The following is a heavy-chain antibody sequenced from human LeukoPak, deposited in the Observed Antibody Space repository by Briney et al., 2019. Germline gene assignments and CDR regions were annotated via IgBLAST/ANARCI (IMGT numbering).Heavy chain of an antibody. CDR1: GGSISSSTHY. J-gene: IGHJ3*02. CDR2: TSGSI. CDR3: ARNETSGYFDI. V-gene: IGHV4-39*01. Sequence: PSETLSLTCTVSGGSISSSTHYWGWIRQSPGKGLEWIGSTSGSISYNPSLRSRVTITVDTSKNQFSLNFNSVTAADTALYFCARNETSGYFDIWGQGTMVTVSS. D-gene: IGHD3-22*01.